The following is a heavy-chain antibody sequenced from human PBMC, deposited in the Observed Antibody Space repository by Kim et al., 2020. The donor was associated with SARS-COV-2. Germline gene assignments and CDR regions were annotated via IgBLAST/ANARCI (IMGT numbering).Heavy chain of an antibody. D-gene: IGHD6-19*01. V-gene: IGHV3-23*01. J-gene: IGHJ4*02. Sequence: DSVKVRFDITSDNPTNTRYLQMNSLRAEDTAVYYCAKAGESSGWSSPFDHWGQGTLVTVSS. CDR3: AKAGESSGWSSPFDH.